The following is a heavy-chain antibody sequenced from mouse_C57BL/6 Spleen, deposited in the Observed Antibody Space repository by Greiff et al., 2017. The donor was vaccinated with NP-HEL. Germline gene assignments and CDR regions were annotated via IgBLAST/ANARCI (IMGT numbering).Heavy chain of an antibody. D-gene: IGHD2-4*01. CDR2: INPNNGGT. J-gene: IGHJ3*01. CDR3: ARKGLYDYDGGFAY. V-gene: IGHV1-26*01. CDR1: GYTFTDYY. Sequence: EVKLQQSGPELVKPGASVKISCKASGYTFTDYYMNWVKQSHGKSLEWIGDINPNNGGTSYNQKFTGKATLTVDKSSSTAYMELRSLTSEDSAVYYCARKGLYDYDGGFAYWGKGTLVTVSA.